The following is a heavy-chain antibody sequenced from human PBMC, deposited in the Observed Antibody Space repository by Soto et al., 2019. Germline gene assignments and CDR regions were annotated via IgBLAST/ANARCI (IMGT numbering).Heavy chain of an antibody. CDR1: GGTFSSYA. CDR3: ARDPRGLAYCSGGSSCSWVHP. CDR2: IIPIFGTA. J-gene: IGHJ5*02. V-gene: IGHV1-69*13. Sequence: SSVKVSCKACGGTFSSYAISWVRQAPGQGLEWMGGIIPIFGTANYAQKFQGRVTITADESTSTAYMELSSLRSEDTAVYYCARDPRGLAYCSGGSSCSWVHPWG. D-gene: IGHD2-15*01.